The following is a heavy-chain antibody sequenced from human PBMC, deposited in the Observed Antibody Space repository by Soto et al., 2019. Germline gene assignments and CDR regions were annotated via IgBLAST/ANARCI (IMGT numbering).Heavy chain of an antibody. J-gene: IGHJ4*02. D-gene: IGHD4-17*01. V-gene: IGHV4-39*01. CDR2: IYYSGST. CDR1: GGSISSSSYY. Sequence: SETLSLTCTVSGGSISSSSYYWGWIRQPPGKGLEWIGSIYYSGSTYYNPSLKSRVTISVDTSKNQFSLKLSSVTAAGTAVYYCARSMTTVVTLDYWGQGTLVTVSS. CDR3: ARSMTTVVTLDY.